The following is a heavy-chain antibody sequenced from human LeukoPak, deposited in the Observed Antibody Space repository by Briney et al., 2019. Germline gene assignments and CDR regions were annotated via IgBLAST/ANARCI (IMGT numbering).Heavy chain of an antibody. CDR3: ARVPYDSSGYYLGRSFDY. CDR1: GGSISSYY. V-gene: IGHV4-59*12. J-gene: IGHJ4*02. D-gene: IGHD3-22*01. CDR2: IYYSGST. Sequence: SETLSLTCTVSGGSISSYYWSWIRQPPGKGLEWIGYIYYSGSTYYNPSLKSRVTISVDTSKNQFSLKLSSVTAADTAVYYCARVPYDSSGYYLGRSFDYWGQGTLVTVSS.